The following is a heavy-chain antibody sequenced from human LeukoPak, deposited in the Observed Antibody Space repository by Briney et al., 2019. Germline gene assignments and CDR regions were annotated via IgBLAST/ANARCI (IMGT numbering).Heavy chain of an antibody. CDR2: INSDGSTT. D-gene: IGHD1-14*01. CDR1: GFTFSSYW. Sequence: GGSLRLSCAASGFTFSSYWMHWVRRAPGKGLVWVSRINSDGSTTNYADSVKGRFTISRDNAKNTVYLQMNSLRAEDTAVYYCARDNRFRVRSFDIWGQGTMVTVSS. CDR3: ARDNRFRVRSFDI. J-gene: IGHJ3*02. V-gene: IGHV3-74*01.